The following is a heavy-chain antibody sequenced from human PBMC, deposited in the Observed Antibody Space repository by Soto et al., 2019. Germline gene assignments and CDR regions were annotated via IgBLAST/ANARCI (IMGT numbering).Heavy chain of an antibody. V-gene: IGHV3-15*07. Sequence: PGGSLRLSCAASGSTFSNAWMNWVRQAPGKGLEWVGRIKSKTDGGTTDYAAPVKGRFTISRDDSKNTLYLQMNSLKTEDTAVYYCAREGPSLHYYMDVWGKGTTVTVSS. J-gene: IGHJ6*03. CDR3: AREGPSLHYYMDV. CDR2: IKSKTDGGTT. CDR1: GSTFSNAW.